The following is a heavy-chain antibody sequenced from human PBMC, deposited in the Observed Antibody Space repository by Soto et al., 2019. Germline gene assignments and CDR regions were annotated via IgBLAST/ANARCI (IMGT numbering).Heavy chain of an antibody. J-gene: IGHJ4*02. D-gene: IGHD5-18*01. Sequence: SETLSLTCAVSGGSISSGAYSWSWIRQAPGKGLEWIGYIHHSGNTYYNPSLKSRVIISVDRSKNQFSLKLNSLRAEDTAVYYCARPQASGYIYGFPYWGQGTLVTVSS. CDR1: GGSISSGAYS. CDR3: ARPQASGYIYGFPY. CDR2: IHHSGNT. V-gene: IGHV4-30-2*01.